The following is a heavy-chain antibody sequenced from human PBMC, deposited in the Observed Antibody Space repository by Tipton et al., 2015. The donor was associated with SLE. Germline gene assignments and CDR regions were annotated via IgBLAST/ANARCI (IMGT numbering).Heavy chain of an antibody. J-gene: IGHJ4*02. CDR1: GFTVSSNY. CDR2: IYGGGST. Sequence: QLVQSEGGLVQPGGSLRLSCAASGFTVSSNYMSWVRQAPGKGLEWVSVIYGGGSTYYADSVKGRFTISRDNSKNTLYLQMNSLRAEDTAVYFCAREECSGGSCFDFWGQGTLVTVSS. D-gene: IGHD2-15*01. V-gene: IGHV3-53*04. CDR3: AREECSGGSCFDF.